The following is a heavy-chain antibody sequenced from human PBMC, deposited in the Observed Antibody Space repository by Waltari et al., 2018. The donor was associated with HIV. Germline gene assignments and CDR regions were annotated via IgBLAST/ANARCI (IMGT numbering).Heavy chain of an antibody. D-gene: IGHD3-10*01. CDR1: GFPFNGVG. CDR3: TSEEDYGSGSHFDY. J-gene: IGHJ4*02. Sequence: EVKLVESGGDLIKPGGWLSPPCGALGFPFNGVGMSRVRQAPGKGLEWVGRIKTKGDGGATDYAAAVKGRFTISRDDSKNTVYLQMNSLKIEDTAVYYCTSEEDYGSGSHFDYWGQGTLVTVSS. V-gene: IGHV3-15*01. CDR2: IKTKGDGGAT.